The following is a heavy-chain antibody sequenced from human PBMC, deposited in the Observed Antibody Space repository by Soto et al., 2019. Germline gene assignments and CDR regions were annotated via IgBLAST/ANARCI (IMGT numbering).Heavy chain of an antibody. CDR3: ARTVVEWELLLDP. D-gene: IGHD1-26*01. CDR2: IIPIFGTA. Sequence: RASVKVSCKASGGTFSSYAISWVRQAPGQGLEWMGGIIPIFGTANYAQKFQGRVTITADKSTSTAYMELSSLRSEDTAVYYCARTVVEWELLLDPWGQGTLVTVSS. J-gene: IGHJ5*02. CDR1: GGTFSSYA. V-gene: IGHV1-69*06.